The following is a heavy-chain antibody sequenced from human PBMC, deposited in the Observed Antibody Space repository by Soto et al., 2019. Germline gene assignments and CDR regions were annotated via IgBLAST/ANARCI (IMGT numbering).Heavy chain of an antibody. J-gene: IGHJ4*02. CDR1: GYTFSKFF. CDR2: VHPGSGSA. Sequence: ASVKVSCKASGYTFSKFFIHWVRQAPGQGLEWLGFVHPGSGSANYAQKFQGRVSMTRDTSMSTVYLELSRLRSEDTAMYYCARDSEGPSSLPHYWGQGTLVIVSS. D-gene: IGHD6-6*01. CDR3: ARDSEGPSSLPHY. V-gene: IGHV1-46*01.